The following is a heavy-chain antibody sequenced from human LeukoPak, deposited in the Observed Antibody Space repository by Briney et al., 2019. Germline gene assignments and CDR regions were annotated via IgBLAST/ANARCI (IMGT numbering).Heavy chain of an antibody. J-gene: IGHJ4*02. CDR1: GFTFSSHT. CDR3: AREVLGYSSSSDY. D-gene: IGHD6-6*01. CDR2: ISGNGGGT. V-gene: IGHV3-64*01. Sequence: GGSLRLSCTASGFTFSSHTMHWVRQAPGKGLEYVSGISGNGGGTYYANSVKGRFTISRDNSKNTLYLQMGSLRAEDMAVYYCAREVLGYSSSSDYWGQGTLVTVSS.